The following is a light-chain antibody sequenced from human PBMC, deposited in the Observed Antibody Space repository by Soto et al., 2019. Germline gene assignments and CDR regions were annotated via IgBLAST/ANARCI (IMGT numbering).Light chain of an antibody. J-gene: IGLJ3*02. CDR3: YSAADNNLGV. Sequence: SYELTQPSSVSVSPGQTARITCSGDVLAKKYARWFQQKPGQAPVLVIYKDSERPSGSPERFSGFSSGTTVTLTIRGAQVEDEAYYYCYSAADNNLGVFGGRTKLTVL. V-gene: IGLV3-27*01. CDR2: KDS. CDR1: VLAKKY.